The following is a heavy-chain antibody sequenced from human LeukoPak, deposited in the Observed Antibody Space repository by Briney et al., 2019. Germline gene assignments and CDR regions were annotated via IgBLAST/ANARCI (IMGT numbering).Heavy chain of an antibody. J-gene: IGHJ4*02. V-gene: IGHV4-34*01. CDR1: GGSFSGYY. CDR2: INHSGST. Sequence: PSETLSLTCAVYGGSFSGYYWSWIRQPPGKGLEWIGEINHSGSTNYDPSLKSRVTISVDTSKSQFSLKLSSVTAADTAVYYCARLFAGTFDYWGQGTLVTVSS. CDR3: ARLFAGTFDY. D-gene: IGHD1-14*01.